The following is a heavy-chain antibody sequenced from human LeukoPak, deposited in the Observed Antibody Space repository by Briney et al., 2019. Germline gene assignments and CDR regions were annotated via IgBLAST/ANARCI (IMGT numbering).Heavy chain of an antibody. CDR3: ADSIAARPAPVDY. V-gene: IGHV4-34*01. Sequence: PSETLSLTCAVYGGSFSGYYWSWIRRPPGKGLEGIGEINHSGSTNYNPSLKSRVTISVDTSKNQFSLKLSSVTAADTAVYYCADSIAARPAPVDYWGQGTLVTVSS. CDR1: GGSFSGYY. J-gene: IGHJ4*02. D-gene: IGHD6-6*01. CDR2: INHSGST.